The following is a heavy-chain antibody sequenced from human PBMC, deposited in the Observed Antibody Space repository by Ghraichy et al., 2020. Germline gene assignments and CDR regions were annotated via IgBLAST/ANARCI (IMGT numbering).Heavy chain of an antibody. V-gene: IGHV4-39*01. CDR3: ARLSRWGGGWSNSYAMDV. CDR1: GGSIGSSDHF. CDR2: IYYSGST. Sequence: SQTLSLTCTVSGGSIGSSDHFWGWIRQPPGKGLEWIGSIYYSGSTFYNPSLKSRVTILVDTSNNQFSLKLSSVTAADTAVYYCARLSRWGGGWSNSYAMDVWAKGPRSPSP. D-gene: IGHD6-19*01. J-gene: IGHJ6*02.